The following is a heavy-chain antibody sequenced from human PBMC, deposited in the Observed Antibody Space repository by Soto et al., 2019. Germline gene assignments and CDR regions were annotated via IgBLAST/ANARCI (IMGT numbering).Heavy chain of an antibody. D-gene: IGHD3-22*01. CDR1: GFTFSSYA. J-gene: IGHJ4*02. CDR2: ISGSGGST. CDR3: AKSPRVSGYSPGRPKRFDY. Sequence: GGSLRLSCAASGFTFSSYAMSWVRQAPGKGLEWVSAISGSGGSTYYADSVKGRFTISRDNSKNTLYLQMNSLRAEDTAVYYCAKSPRVSGYSPGRPKRFDYWGQGTLVTVSS. V-gene: IGHV3-23*01.